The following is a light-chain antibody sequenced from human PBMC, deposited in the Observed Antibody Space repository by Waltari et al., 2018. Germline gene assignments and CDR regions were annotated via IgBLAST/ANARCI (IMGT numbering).Light chain of an antibody. CDR3: QESYATPRT. CDR2: GAS. V-gene: IGKV1-39*01. CDR1: QDIKRY. J-gene: IGKJ1*01. Sequence: IQMTQSPSSLSASVGDRVTITCRASQDIKRYLNWYKQKPEEAPKVLIYGASALQSGCPSRFSGSGSGTDFTLTIRSLQPEDFATYYCQESYATPRTFGQGTKVEVK.